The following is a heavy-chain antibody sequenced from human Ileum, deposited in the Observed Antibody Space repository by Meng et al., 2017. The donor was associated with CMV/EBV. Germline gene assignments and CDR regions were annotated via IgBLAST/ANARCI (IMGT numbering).Heavy chain of an antibody. CDR2: MYGSGST. Sequence: GESLKISCAASGFSVSSNYMTWVRQAPGRGLEWVSVMYGSGSTYYADSVKGRFTISRDNSKNTLYLQMGSLRPEDMGVYYCARSGYCSSTSCYSRTTFDYWGQGTLVTVSS. D-gene: IGHD2-2*02. CDR1: GFSVSSNY. CDR3: ARSGYCSSTSCYSRTTFDY. V-gene: IGHV3-66*03. J-gene: IGHJ4*02.